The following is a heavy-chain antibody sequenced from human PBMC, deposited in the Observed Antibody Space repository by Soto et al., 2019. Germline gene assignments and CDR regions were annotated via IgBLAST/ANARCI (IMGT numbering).Heavy chain of an antibody. D-gene: IGHD2-21*02. J-gene: IGHJ4*02. CDR3: TRDGRGLGRLSLFEY. V-gene: IGHV3-53*01. Sequence: GGSLSLSCAASGFNVTSDYMNCVRQTPGKGLEWVASIYSSETTYYADSVRGRFTISSDKSKNTLSFQLSSLRIEDTAVYYCTRDGRGLGRLSLFEYWGQGVLVTVSS. CDR1: GFNVTSDY. CDR2: IYSSETT.